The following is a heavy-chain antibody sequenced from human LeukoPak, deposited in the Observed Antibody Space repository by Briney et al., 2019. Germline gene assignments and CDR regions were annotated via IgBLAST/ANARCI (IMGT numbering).Heavy chain of an antibody. CDR1: GFTFSSYS. CDR3: AKGTPGYSSGWHSYYYYGMDV. Sequence: GGSLRLSCAASGFTFSSYSMNWVRLAPGKGLEWVSVISGSGSRTYYADSVKGRFTITRDNSKNTLYLQMNSLRAEDTAVYYCAKGTPGYSSGWHSYYYYGMDVWGQGTTVTVSS. J-gene: IGHJ6*02. D-gene: IGHD6-19*01. CDR2: ISGSGSRT. V-gene: IGHV3-23*01.